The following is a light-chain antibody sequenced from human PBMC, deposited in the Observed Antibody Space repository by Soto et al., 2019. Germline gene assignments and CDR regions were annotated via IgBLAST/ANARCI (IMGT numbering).Light chain of an antibody. V-gene: IGLV2-14*01. CDR3: SSYTSSSTLV. CDR1: SSDVGGYNY. CDR2: EVT. Sequence: QSALTQPPSASGSPGQSVAISCTGTSSDVGGYNYVSWYQQHPGKAPKLMIYEVTNRPSGVSNRFSGSKSGNTASLTISGLHTEDEADYYCSSYTSSSTLVFGGGTKVTVL. J-gene: IGLJ3*02.